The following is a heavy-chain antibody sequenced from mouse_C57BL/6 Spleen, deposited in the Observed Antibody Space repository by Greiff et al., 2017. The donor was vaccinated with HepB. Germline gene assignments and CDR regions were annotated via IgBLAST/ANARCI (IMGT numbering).Heavy chain of an antibody. Sequence: VQLKESGPGLVKPSQSLSLTCSVTGYSITSGYYWNWIRQFPGNKLEWMGYISYDGSNNYNPSLKNRISITRDTSKNQFFLKLNSVTTEDTATYYCARDRGYYAMDYWGQGTSVTVSS. V-gene: IGHV3-6*01. CDR1: GYSITSGYY. CDR3: ARDRGYYAMDY. J-gene: IGHJ4*01. CDR2: ISYDGSN.